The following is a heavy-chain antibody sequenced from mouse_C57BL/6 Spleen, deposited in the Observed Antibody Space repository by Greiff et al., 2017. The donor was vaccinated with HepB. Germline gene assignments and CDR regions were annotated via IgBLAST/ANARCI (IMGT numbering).Heavy chain of an antibody. J-gene: IGHJ3*01. CDR1: GFTFSDYG. CDR3: AREDYDTTAAWFAY. CDR2: ISSGSSTI. V-gene: IGHV5-17*01. D-gene: IGHD2-4*01. Sequence: EVMLVESGGGLVKPGGSLKLSCAASGFTFSDYGMHWVRQAPEKGLEWVAYISSGSSTIYYADTVKGRFTISRDNAKNTRFLQMTSLRSEDTAMYYCAREDYDTTAAWFAYWGQGTLVTVSA.